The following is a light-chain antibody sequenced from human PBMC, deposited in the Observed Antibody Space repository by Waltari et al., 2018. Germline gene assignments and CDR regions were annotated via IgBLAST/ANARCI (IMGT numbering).Light chain of an antibody. CDR3: QQVKTYPLT. CDR1: QDISTY. J-gene: IGKJ4*01. CDR2: AAS. V-gene: IGKV1-9*01. Sequence: IQLTQSPSSLSASVGDRVTFTCRASQDISTYVAWYQQKAGKAPKLLIYAASTLQSGVPSRFSGSGSWTEVTLTIGNLQPEDFASYYCQQVKTYPLTFGGGTKVEI.